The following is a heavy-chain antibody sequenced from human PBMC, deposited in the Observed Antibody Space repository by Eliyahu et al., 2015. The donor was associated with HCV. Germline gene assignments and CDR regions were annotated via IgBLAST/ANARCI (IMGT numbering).Heavy chain of an antibody. CDR2: LKENGSGK. Sequence: EVQLVESGGGLVQPGGSLRLSCAASGFTFSNYWMSWVRQAPGKGLEGGAKLKENGSGKYYVDSVRGRFTISRDNAKNSLYLQMNSLRAEDTAVYYCTRELPARYYGSHMYWGQGTLVTVSS. CDR3: TRELPARYYGSHMY. CDR1: GFTFSNYW. V-gene: IGHV3-7*03. J-gene: IGHJ4*02. D-gene: IGHD3-10*01.